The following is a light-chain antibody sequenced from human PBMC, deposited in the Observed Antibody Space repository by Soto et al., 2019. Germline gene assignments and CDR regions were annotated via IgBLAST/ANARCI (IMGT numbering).Light chain of an antibody. J-gene: IGLJ2*01. V-gene: IGLV2-14*01. Sequence: QSALTQPASVSGSPGQSITISCTGTSSDVGGYNFVSWYQQHPGKAPKLIIYEVTDRPSGVSNRFSGSKSGSTASLTISGLQAADEADYYCSSYTRRNTLAFGGGTKLTVL. CDR2: EVT. CDR3: SSYTRRNTLA. CDR1: SSDVGGYNF.